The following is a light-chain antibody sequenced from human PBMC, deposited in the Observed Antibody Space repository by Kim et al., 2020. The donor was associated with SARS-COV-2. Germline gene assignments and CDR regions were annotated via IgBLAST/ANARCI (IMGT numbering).Light chain of an antibody. V-gene: IGLV1-44*01. J-gene: IGLJ3*02. Sequence: GQRGTIACSGSSPNIGSNAVNWYQQVPGTAPKFLLFSNSQRPSGVPDRFSGSKSGSSASLAISGLQSDDEATYYCAAWDGSLEAWVFGGGTQLTVL. CDR3: AAWDGSLEAWV. CDR2: SNS. CDR1: SPNIGSNA.